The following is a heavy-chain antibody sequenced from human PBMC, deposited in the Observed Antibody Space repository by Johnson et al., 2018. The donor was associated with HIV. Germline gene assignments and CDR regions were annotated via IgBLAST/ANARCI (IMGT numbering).Heavy chain of an antibody. CDR1: GFTFSSYW. CDR3: AKATTGSDAFDI. CDR2: ISGNGGST. J-gene: IGHJ3*02. Sequence: VQLVESGGGLVQPGGSLRLSCAASGFTFSSYWMSWVRQAPGKGLEWVSGISGNGGSTYYADSVKGRFTISRDNSKNTLYLQMNSLRAEDTAVYYCAKATTGSDAFDIWGQGTMVTVSS. V-gene: IGHV3-23*04. D-gene: IGHD1-1*01.